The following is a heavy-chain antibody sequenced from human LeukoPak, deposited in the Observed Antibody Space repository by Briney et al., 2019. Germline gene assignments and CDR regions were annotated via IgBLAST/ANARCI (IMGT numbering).Heavy chain of an antibody. CDR2: ISYDGSNT. Sequence: GRSLRLSCAASGFTFSTYAMHWVRQAPGKGREWVAVISYDGSNTYYADSVNGRFTISRANSKHALYLQLNSLSADATAVYYCARDSTYYYASGSSGPHYFDYWGRGTLVTVSS. V-gene: IGHV3-30*01. D-gene: IGHD3-10*01. CDR3: ARDSTYYYASGSSGPHYFDY. CDR1: GFTFSTYA. J-gene: IGHJ4*02.